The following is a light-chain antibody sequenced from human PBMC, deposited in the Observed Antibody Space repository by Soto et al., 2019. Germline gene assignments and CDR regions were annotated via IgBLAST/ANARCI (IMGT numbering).Light chain of an antibody. CDR3: QQYYNWPLT. V-gene: IGKV3-15*01. Sequence: EIVMTQSPATLSVSPGERATLSCRASQSVSSNLAWYQQKPGQAPRLLIYGASTRATGIPARFSGSGSGTEFTLTISSLQSEDFAVYYCQQYYNWPLTFSGGTKVEIK. CDR1: QSVSSN. CDR2: GAS. J-gene: IGKJ4*01.